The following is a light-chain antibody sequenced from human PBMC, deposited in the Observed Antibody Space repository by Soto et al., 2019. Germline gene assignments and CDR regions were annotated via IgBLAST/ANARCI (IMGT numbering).Light chain of an antibody. CDR3: QQSYSSPPT. CDR1: QGISTY. Sequence: EIQMTQSPSSLSASVGDRVTITFGGSQGISTYLNWYQQKPGKAPKLLIYAASSLQSGVPSRFSGSGSGPDFTLTISSLQPEDFATYYCQQSYSSPPTFGQGTKVDIK. CDR2: AAS. J-gene: IGKJ1*01. V-gene: IGKV1-39*01.